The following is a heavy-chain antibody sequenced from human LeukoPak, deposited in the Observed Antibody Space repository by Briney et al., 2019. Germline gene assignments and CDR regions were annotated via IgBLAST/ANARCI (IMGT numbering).Heavy chain of an antibody. CDR1: GGSISSYY. J-gene: IGHJ6*02. Sequence: SETLSLTCTVSGGSISSYYWSWIRQPPGKGLEWIGYIYYSGSTNYNPSLKSRVTISVDTSKNQFSLKLSSVTAADTAVYYCAREEDYGYGMDVWGQGTTVTVSS. CDR2: IYYSGST. D-gene: IGHD4-17*01. V-gene: IGHV4-59*01. CDR3: AREEDYGYGMDV.